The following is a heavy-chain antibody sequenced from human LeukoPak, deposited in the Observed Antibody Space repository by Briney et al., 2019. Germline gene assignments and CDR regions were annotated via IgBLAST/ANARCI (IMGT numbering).Heavy chain of an antibody. J-gene: IGHJ4*02. CDR2: ISYDGSK. V-gene: IGHV3-30*04. CDR1: GFTFSSYA. Sequence: GRSLRLSCAASGFTFSSYAMHWVRQAPGKGLEWVAVISYDGSKYYADSVKGRFTISRDTSKNTLYLQMNSLRAEDTAVYYCARDARLGYCSSTSCYAYYFDYWGQGTLVTVSS. D-gene: IGHD2-2*01. CDR3: ARDARLGYCSSTSCYAYYFDY.